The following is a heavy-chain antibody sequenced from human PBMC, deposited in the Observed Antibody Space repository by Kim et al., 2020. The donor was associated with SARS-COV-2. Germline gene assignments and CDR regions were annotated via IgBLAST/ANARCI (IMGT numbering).Heavy chain of an antibody. D-gene: IGHD2-2*01. CDR2: IYYSGST. Sequence: SETLSLTCTVSGGSVSSGSYYWSWIRQPPGKGLEWIGYIYYSGSTNYNPSLKSRVTISVDTSKNQFSLKLSSVTAADTAVYYCARARLGYCSSTSCLWGYYYYGMDVWGQGTTVTVSS. CDR3: ARARLGYCSSTSCLWGYYYYGMDV. V-gene: IGHV4-61*01. CDR1: GGSVSSGSYY. J-gene: IGHJ6*02.